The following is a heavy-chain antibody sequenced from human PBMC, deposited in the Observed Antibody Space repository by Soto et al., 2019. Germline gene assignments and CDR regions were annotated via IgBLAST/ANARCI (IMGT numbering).Heavy chain of an antibody. D-gene: IGHD3-10*01. V-gene: IGHV4-30-4*01. Sequence: ALETLSLTCTVSGGSINSGDYYWTWVRQPPGKGLEWIGNIFHSGSTYYTPSLQSRVTISLDTSKNHFSLKLSSVTPADAAVYYCARDRYYGSGTYYNFYSGMDVWGQGTTVTVSS. CDR2: IFHSGST. CDR1: GGSINSGDYY. J-gene: IGHJ6*02. CDR3: ARDRYYGSGTYYNFYSGMDV.